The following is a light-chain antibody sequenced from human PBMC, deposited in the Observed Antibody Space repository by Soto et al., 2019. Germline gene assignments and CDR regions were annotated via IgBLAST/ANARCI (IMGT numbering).Light chain of an antibody. J-gene: IGKJ2*01. CDR1: QSVSSRY. CDR3: QQYGSSPPYT. CDR2: AAS. Sequence: EIVLTQSPGTLPLSPGERATLSCRASQSVSSRYLAWYQQKPGQAPRPVIYAASSRATGIPDRFSGSGSGTDFTLTISRLEPENFAVYYCQQYGSSPPYTFGQGTKLEIK. V-gene: IGKV3-20*01.